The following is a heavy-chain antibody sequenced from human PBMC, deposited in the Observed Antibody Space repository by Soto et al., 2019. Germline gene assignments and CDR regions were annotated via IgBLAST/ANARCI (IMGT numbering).Heavy chain of an antibody. D-gene: IGHD5-12*01. V-gene: IGHV4-31*03. CDR3: ARGRGIVASINRSLLFDY. CDR2: IDYSGST. J-gene: IGHJ4*02. CDR1: GGSISSGGYC. Sequence: QVQLQESGPGLVKPSQTLSLTCTSSGGSISSGGYCWSWISQHPGKGLEWIGYIDYSGSTYYNPSLKSRVTISVDPSKNQFPLKLRSVTAADTAVYYCARGRGIVASINRSLLFDYWGQGTLVTVSS.